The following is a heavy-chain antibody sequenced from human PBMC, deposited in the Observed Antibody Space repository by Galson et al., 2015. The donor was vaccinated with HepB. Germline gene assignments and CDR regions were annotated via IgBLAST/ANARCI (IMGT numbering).Heavy chain of an antibody. D-gene: IGHD1-14*01. J-gene: IGHJ4*02. CDR1: GYTFTSYD. V-gene: IGHV1-8*01. CDR2: MNPNSGNT. Sequence: SVKVSCKASGYTFTSYDVTWVRQAPGQGLEWMGWMNPNSGNTGYAQKFQGRVTMTRNTSISTAYMELSSLRSEDTAVYYCARSLGYNNNWCYYWGQGILVTVST. CDR3: ARSLGYNNNWCYY.